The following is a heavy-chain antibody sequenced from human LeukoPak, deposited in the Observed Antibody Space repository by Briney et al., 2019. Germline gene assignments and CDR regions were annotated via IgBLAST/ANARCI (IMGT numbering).Heavy chain of an antibody. CDR3: ARADVGIAARPKVFDY. J-gene: IGHJ4*02. Sequence: SETLSLTCTVSGGSISSYYWSWIRQPPGKGLEWIGEINHSGSTNYNPSLKSRVTISVDTSKNQFSLKLSSVTAADTAVYYCARADVGIAARPKVFDYWGQGTLVTVSS. CDR2: INHSGST. D-gene: IGHD6-6*01. V-gene: IGHV4-34*01. CDR1: GGSISSYY.